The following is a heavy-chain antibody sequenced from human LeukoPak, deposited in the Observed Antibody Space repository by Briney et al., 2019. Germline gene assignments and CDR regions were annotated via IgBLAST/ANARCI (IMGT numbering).Heavy chain of an antibody. Sequence: ESGPTLVNPTQTLTLTCSFSGFSLSTDGVAVGWIRQPPGEALEWLALIYWDDDKRYSPSLKSRLTITKDTSRNQVVLTMANVDPVDTATYFCAHSYRYHYDTDARGGHYYFDYWGQGTMVTVSS. CDR2: IYWDDDK. D-gene: IGHD3-22*01. CDR3: AHSYRYHYDTDARGGHYYFDY. J-gene: IGHJ4*02. CDR1: GFSLSTDGVA. V-gene: IGHV2-5*02.